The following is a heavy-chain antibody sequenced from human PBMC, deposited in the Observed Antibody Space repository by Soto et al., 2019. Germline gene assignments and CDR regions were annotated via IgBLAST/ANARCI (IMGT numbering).Heavy chain of an antibody. D-gene: IGHD3-10*01. J-gene: IGHJ5*02. Sequence: QVQLMQSGAEVKKPGASVKVSCKASGYTFTIYGISWVRQAPGQGLEWMGWISAYNGNTNYAQNLQGRVTMTTDTSTSTAYMELRSLRSDETAVYYCARASLWFGEGPPFDPWGQGTLVTVSS. CDR3: ARASLWFGEGPPFDP. CDR1: GYTFTIYG. V-gene: IGHV1-18*01. CDR2: ISAYNGNT.